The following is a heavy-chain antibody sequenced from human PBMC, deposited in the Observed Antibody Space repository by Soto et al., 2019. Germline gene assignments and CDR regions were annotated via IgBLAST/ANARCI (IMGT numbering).Heavy chain of an antibody. CDR1: GGSTSSDNY. D-gene: IGHD3-16*01. Sequence: PSETLSLTCTVSGGSTSSDNYWSCIRQPPGKGLEWIGHIYYSGNTDYNPSLKSRLAISIDTSKNQFPLELSSVTAADTAVYFCAREGGESSDGLYYFDSWGQGSLVTVSS. CDR3: AREGGESSDGLYYFDS. V-gene: IGHV4-30-4*01. J-gene: IGHJ4*02. CDR2: IYYSGNT.